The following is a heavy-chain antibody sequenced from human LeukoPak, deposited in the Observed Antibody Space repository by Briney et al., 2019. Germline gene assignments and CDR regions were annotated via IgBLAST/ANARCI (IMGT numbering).Heavy chain of an antibody. CDR1: GFTFSSYS. D-gene: IGHD3-10*01. CDR3: ARGLRGSGPLDY. CDR2: ISSSSSYI. Sequence: PGGSLRLSCAASGFTFSSYSMNWVRQAPGKGLEWVSSISSSSSYIYYADSVKGRFTISRGNAKNSLYLQMNSLRAEDTAVYYRARGLRGSGPLDYWGQGTLVTVSS. V-gene: IGHV3-21*01. J-gene: IGHJ4*02.